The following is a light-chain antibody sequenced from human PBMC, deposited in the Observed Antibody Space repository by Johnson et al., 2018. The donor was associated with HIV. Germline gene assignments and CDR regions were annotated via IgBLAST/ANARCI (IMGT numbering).Light chain of an antibody. V-gene: IGLV1-51*02. CDR1: SSNIGSNY. CDR2: END. Sequence: QPVLTQPPSVSAAPGQKVTISCSGSSSNIGSNYVSWYHQFPGTAPKLLIYENDKRPSGIPNRFSGSKSGTSATLGITGLQTGDEADYYCGTWDSSLSIYVFGIGTKVTVL. CDR3: GTWDSSLSIYV. J-gene: IGLJ1*01.